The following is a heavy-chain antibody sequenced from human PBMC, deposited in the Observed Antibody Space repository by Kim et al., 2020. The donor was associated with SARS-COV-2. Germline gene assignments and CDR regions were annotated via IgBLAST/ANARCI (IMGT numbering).Heavy chain of an antibody. Sequence: GGSLRLSCAASGFTFSSYSMNWVRQAPGKGLEWVSYISSSSSTIYYADSVKGRFTISRDNAKNSLYLQMNSLRDEDTAVYYCARGGATTYLQGMSDYWGQGTLVTVSS. V-gene: IGHV3-48*02. CDR1: GFTFSSYS. D-gene: IGHD1-26*01. J-gene: IGHJ4*02. CDR3: ARGGATTYLQGMSDY. CDR2: ISSSSSTI.